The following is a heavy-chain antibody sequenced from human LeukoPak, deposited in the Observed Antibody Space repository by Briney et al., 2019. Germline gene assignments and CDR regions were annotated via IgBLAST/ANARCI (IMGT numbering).Heavy chain of an antibody. J-gene: IGHJ4*02. Sequence: PGGSLRLSCAASGFTSSSYGMHWVRQAPGKGLEWVAFIRYDGSNKYYADSVKGRFTISRDNSKNTLYLQMNSLRAEDTAVYYCARDPIYGGTVPYYFDYWGQGTLVTVSS. CDR1: GFTSSSYG. D-gene: IGHD4-23*01. CDR3: ARDPIYGGTVPYYFDY. V-gene: IGHV3-30*02. CDR2: IRYDGSNK.